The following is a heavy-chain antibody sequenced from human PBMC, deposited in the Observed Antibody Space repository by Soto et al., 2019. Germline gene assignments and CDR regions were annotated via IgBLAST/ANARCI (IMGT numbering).Heavy chain of an antibody. Sequence: PGGSLRLSCAASGFTFSSYWMSWVRQAPGKGLEWVTNIKQDGSEKYYVDSVKGRFTISRDNAKNSLYLQMNSLRAEDTAVYYCAGQTYDFWSGSTQDYYYYYMDVWGKGTTVTVSS. CDR3: AGQTYDFWSGSTQDYYYYYMDV. D-gene: IGHD3-3*01. J-gene: IGHJ6*03. V-gene: IGHV3-7*01. CDR1: GFTFSSYW. CDR2: IKQDGSEK.